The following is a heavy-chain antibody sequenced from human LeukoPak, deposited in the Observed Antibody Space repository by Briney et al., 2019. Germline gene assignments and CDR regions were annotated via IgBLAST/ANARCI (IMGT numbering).Heavy chain of an antibody. Sequence: SDTLSLTCTVSGGSLTSYYCSWIRQPPGKGLEWIGYIYYDGRNSYNPSLKSRVTISVDTSKNQFYLRLSSVTAADTAVYYCARGAWGSGTSPHFDYWGQGTLVTISS. CDR2: IYYDGRN. CDR3: ARGAWGSGTSPHFDY. J-gene: IGHJ4*02. CDR1: GGSLTSYY. D-gene: IGHD3-10*01. V-gene: IGHV4-59*07.